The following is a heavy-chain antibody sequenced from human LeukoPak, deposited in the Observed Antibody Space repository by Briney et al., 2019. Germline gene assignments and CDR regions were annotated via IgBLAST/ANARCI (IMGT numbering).Heavy chain of an antibody. Sequence: ASVKVSCKASGYTFTSYGISWVRQAPGQGLEWMGWISAYDGNTNYAQKLQGRVTMTTDTSTSTAYMELRSLRSDDTAVYYCARDSKGYYYDSRGYIANYYYYGMDVWGQGTTVTVSS. V-gene: IGHV1-18*01. J-gene: IGHJ6*02. CDR1: GYTFTSYG. CDR2: ISAYDGNT. D-gene: IGHD3-22*01. CDR3: ARDSKGYYYDSRGYIANYYYYGMDV.